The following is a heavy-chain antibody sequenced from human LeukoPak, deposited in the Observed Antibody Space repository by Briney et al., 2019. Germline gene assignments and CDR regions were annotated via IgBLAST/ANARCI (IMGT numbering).Heavy chain of an antibody. J-gene: IGHJ4*02. V-gene: IGHV3-7*03. CDR1: GFTFSSYW. Sequence: PGGSLRLSCAASGFTFSSYWMSWVRQAPGKGLEWVANIKQDGSEKYYVDSVKGRFTISRDNAKNSLYLQMNSLRAEDMALYYCAKGRGYSYGTPLGYWGQGTLVTVSS. CDR3: AKGRGYSYGTPLGY. CDR2: IKQDGSEK. D-gene: IGHD5-18*01.